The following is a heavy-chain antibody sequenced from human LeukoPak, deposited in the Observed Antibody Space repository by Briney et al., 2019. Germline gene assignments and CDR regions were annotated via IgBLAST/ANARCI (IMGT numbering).Heavy chain of an antibody. D-gene: IGHD5/OR15-5a*01. J-gene: IGHJ4*02. CDR1: GYTFTSYA. V-gene: IGHV1-3*01. Sequence: ASVKVSCKASGYTFTSYAMHWVRQAPGQRLEWMGWINAGNGNTKYSQKFQGRVTMTTDTATNTAYLDLWSLRSDDTAVYYCSRDLEGIVSSPLLCDYWGQGTLVTVSS. CDR2: INAGNGNT. CDR3: SRDLEGIVSSPLLCDY.